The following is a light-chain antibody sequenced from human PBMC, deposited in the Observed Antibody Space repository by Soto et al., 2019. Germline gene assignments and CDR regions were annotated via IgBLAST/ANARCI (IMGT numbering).Light chain of an antibody. CDR2: AAS. J-gene: IGKJ5*01. CDR1: QSISSY. V-gene: IGKV1-39*01. Sequence: IPMTRPPSSLSSSVGDRVTITCRASQSISSYLNWYQQKPGKAPKLLIYAASSLQSGVPSRFSGSGSGTDFTLTISSLQPEDFATYYCQQSYSTPITFGQGTRLDI. CDR3: QQSYSTPIT.